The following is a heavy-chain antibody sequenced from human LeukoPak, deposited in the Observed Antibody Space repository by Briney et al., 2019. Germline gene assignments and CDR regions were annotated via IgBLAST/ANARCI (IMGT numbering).Heavy chain of an antibody. V-gene: IGHV3-48*03. CDR2: ISSSGSTI. J-gene: IGHJ6*04. D-gene: IGHD3-10*02. Sequence: PGGSLRLSCAASGFTFSSYEMNWVRQAPGKRLEWVSYISSSGSTIYYADSVKGRFTISRDKAKNSLYLQMNSLRAEDTAVYYCAELGITMIGGVWGKGTTVTISS. CDR3: AELGITMIGGV. CDR1: GFTFSSYE.